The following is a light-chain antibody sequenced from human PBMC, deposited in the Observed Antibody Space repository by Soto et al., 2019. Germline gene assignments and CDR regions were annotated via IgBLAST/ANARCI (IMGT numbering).Light chain of an antibody. V-gene: IGKV1-5*01. CDR2: DAS. Sequence: DIQMTPSPSTLSASVGDRVTITCRASQNVDNWGAWYQQKPGKAPNFLIYDASNLESGVPSRFSGRGSGTEFTLTISSLQPDDVATYYCQRYNSNSRTFGQGNRV. CDR1: QNVDNW. J-gene: IGKJ1*01. CDR3: QRYNSNSRT.